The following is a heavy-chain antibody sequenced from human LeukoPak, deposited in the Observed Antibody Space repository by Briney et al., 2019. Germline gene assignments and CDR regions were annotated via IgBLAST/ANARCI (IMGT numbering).Heavy chain of an antibody. V-gene: IGHV1-69*05. D-gene: IGHD1-1*01. CDR3: ARARGGWNGGYFFDY. CDR2: IIPIFGTA. Sequence: VASVKVSCKASGGTFSSYAISWVRQAPGQGLEWMGGIIPIFGTANYAQKFQGRVTITTDESTSTAYMELSSLRSEDTAVYYCARARGGWNGGYFFDYWGQGTLVTVSS. CDR1: GGTFSSYA. J-gene: IGHJ4*02.